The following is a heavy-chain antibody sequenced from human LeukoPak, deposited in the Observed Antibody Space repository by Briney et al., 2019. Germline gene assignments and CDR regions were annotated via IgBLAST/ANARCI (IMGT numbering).Heavy chain of an antibody. J-gene: IGHJ4*02. CDR1: GFTFSSSW. V-gene: IGHV3-74*01. CDR2: MNSDGRTI. CDR3: ARAGNYYFEY. D-gene: IGHD1-7*01. Sequence: GGSQRLSCAASGFTFSSSWMHWVRQTPGEGLVWVARMNSDGRTINHADSVKGRFSISRDNAKNTLYLQMTGLRAEDTAIYYCARAGNYYFEYWGLGTLVTVSS.